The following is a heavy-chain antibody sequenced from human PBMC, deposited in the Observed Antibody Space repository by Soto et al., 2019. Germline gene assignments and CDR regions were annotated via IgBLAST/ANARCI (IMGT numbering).Heavy chain of an antibody. Sequence: GESLKISCKGSGYSFTSYWIGWVRQMPRKGLEWMGIIYPGDSDTIYSPSFQGQVTISADKSISTASLQWRSLKASDPAMYYCARHLGTYHYGLPSLDYWGQGTLVTVSS. D-gene: IGHD4-17*01. CDR3: ARHLGTYHYGLPSLDY. CDR1: GYSFTSYW. CDR2: IYPGDSDT. V-gene: IGHV5-51*01. J-gene: IGHJ4*02.